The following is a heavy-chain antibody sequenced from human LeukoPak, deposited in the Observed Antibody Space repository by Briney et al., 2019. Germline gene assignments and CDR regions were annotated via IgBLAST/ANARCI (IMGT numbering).Heavy chain of an antibody. D-gene: IGHD1-26*01. CDR1: GYTFTGYY. J-gene: IGHJ3*02. V-gene: IGHV1-2*02. CDR2: IKPNSGGT. CDR3: ARYRYSGSYGAFDI. Sequence: ASVKVSCKASGYTFTGYYMHWVRQAPGQGLEWMGWIKPNSGGTNYAQKFQGRVTRTRDTSISTAYMELSRLRSDDTAVYSCARYRYSGSYGAFDIWGQGTVVTVSS.